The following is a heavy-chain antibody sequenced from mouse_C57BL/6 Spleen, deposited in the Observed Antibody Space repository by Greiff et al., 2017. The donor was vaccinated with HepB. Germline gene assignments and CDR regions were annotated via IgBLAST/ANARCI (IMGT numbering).Heavy chain of an antibody. CDR2: IDPNSGGT. J-gene: IGHJ3*01. Sequence: QVQLKQPGAELVKPGASVKLSCKASGYTFTSYWMHWVKQRPGRGLEWIGRIDPNSGGTKYNEKFKSKATLTVDKPSSTAYMQLSSLTSEDSAVYYCARRAYYSNSLAYWGQGTLVTVSA. V-gene: IGHV1-72*01. CDR3: ARRAYYSNSLAY. D-gene: IGHD2-5*01. CDR1: GYTFTSYW.